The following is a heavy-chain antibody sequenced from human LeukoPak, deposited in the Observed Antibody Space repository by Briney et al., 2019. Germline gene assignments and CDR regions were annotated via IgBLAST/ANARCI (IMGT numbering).Heavy chain of an antibody. Sequence: GRSLRLSCAASGLTFSSYGMHWVRQAPGKGLEWVAVISYDGSNKYYADSVKGRFIISRDNSKNTLYLQMNSLRAEDTAVYYCAKDRGNGDVEYYFDYWGQGTLVTVSS. D-gene: IGHD5-24*01. CDR3: AKDRGNGDVEYYFDY. CDR2: ISYDGSNK. CDR1: GLTFSSYG. V-gene: IGHV3-30*18. J-gene: IGHJ4*02.